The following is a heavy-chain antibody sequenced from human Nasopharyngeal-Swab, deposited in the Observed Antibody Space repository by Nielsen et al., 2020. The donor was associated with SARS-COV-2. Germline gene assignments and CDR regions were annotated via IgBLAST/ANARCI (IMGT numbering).Heavy chain of an antibody. Sequence: ASVKVSCKASGYTFTSYVMHWVRQAPGQRLEWMGWINAGNGNTKYSQKFQGRVTITRDTSASTAYMELSSLRSEDTAVYYCARDRNVLRYFDWLGWFDPWGQGTLVTVSS. V-gene: IGHV1-3*01. CDR1: GYTFTSYV. D-gene: IGHD3-9*01. J-gene: IGHJ5*02. CDR2: INAGNGNT. CDR3: ARDRNVLRYFDWLGWFDP.